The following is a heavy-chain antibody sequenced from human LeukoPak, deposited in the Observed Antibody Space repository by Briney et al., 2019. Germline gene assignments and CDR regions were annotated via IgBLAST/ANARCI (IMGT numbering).Heavy chain of an antibody. Sequence: ASVKVSCTTSGYTFTHYIINWVRQAPGQGLEWMGKISAYNNYTTYAQKFQGRIAMTTDTSTNTAYMDLRSLRSDDPAFYYCAREGADDHGRLLWFDPWGQGTLVTVSS. V-gene: IGHV1-18*01. CDR3: AREGADDHGRLLWFDP. CDR1: GYTFTHYI. D-gene: IGHD4-17*01. CDR2: ISAYNNYT. J-gene: IGHJ5*02.